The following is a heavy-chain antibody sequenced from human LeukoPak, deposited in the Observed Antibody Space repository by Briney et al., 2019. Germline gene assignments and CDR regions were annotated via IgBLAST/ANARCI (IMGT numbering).Heavy chain of an antibody. Sequence: PGGSLRLSCAASGFTFSSYGMHWVRQAPGKGLEWVAVISYDGSNKYYADSVKGRFTTSRDNSKNTLYLQMNSLRAEDTAVYYCAKDLRLWFGELWLDYWGQGTLVTVSS. CDR3: AKDLRLWFGELWLDY. J-gene: IGHJ4*02. D-gene: IGHD3-10*01. CDR2: ISYDGSNK. CDR1: GFTFSSYG. V-gene: IGHV3-30*18.